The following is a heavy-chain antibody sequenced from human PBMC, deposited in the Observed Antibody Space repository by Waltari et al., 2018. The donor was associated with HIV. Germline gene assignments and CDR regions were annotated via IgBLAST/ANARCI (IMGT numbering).Heavy chain of an antibody. Sequence: QVRRVESGGGVVQPGKSLSLSCAASGFTFSNLGMHWVRQAPGKGLDWVAIISNDGSKKYYADSVKGRFTISRANAKNTLYLQMNSLRPDDTAVYYCVRALGDYWGQGTLVTISS. CDR3: VRALGDY. CDR1: GFTFSNLG. J-gene: IGHJ4*02. CDR2: ISNDGSKK. V-gene: IGHV3-30-3*01. D-gene: IGHD7-27*01.